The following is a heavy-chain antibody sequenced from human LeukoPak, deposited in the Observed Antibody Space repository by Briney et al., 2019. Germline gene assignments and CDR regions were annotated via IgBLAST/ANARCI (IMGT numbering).Heavy chain of an antibody. D-gene: IGHD6-19*01. V-gene: IGHV4-61*05. CDR3: ARHRGSGVLYYFDF. J-gene: IGHJ4*02. CDR2: IYYSGST. Sequence: SETLSLTCTVSGGSISSSSYYWSWIRQPPGKGLEWIGYIYYSGSTNYNPSLKSRVTISVDTSKNQFSLNLSSVTAADTAVYYCARHRGSGVLYYFDFWGQGALVTVSS. CDR1: GGSISSSSYY.